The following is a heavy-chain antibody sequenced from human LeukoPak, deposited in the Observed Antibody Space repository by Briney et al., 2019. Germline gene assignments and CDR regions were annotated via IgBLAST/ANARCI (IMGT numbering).Heavy chain of an antibody. V-gene: IGHV5-51*01. CDR3: ARHDGSGWGGFDY. CDR1: GYSFINYW. D-gene: IGHD6-19*01. Sequence: GESLKISCKGSGYSFINYWIGWVRRSPGKGLDGMGIIYPGNSDTRYSPSFQGQVTISADKSISTAYLQWSSLKASDTAMYYCARHDGSGWGGFDYWGQGTLVTVSS. J-gene: IGHJ4*02. CDR2: IYPGNSDT.